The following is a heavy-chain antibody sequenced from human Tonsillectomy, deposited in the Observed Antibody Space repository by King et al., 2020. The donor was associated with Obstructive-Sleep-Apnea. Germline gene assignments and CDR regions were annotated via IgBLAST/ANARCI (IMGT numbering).Heavy chain of an antibody. V-gene: IGHV3-30*04. CDR2: ISYDGSNK. J-gene: IGHJ4*02. CDR1: GFIFSNYP. Sequence: VQLVESGGGVVQPGRSLRLSCAASGFIFSNYPIHWVRQAPGKVLEWVAVISYDGSNKYPADSVQGRFTISRDNSKNTLYLQMNSLIPEDTAVYYCATYDSSWYSWGQGTLVTVSS. D-gene: IGHD6-13*01. CDR3: ATYDSSWYS.